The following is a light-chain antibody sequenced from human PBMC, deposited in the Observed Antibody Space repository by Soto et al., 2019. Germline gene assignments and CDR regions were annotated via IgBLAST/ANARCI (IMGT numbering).Light chain of an antibody. CDR2: GAS. Sequence: EIVLTQSPGTLSLSPGERATLSCRASQSVSSSYLAWYQQKPGQAPRLLIYGASSRATGIPDRFSGSGSGTDFTLTISRLEPEDFAAYYCQQYNTWFTFGGGTKVDIK. CDR3: QQYNTWFT. CDR1: QSVSSSY. J-gene: IGKJ4*01. V-gene: IGKV3-20*01.